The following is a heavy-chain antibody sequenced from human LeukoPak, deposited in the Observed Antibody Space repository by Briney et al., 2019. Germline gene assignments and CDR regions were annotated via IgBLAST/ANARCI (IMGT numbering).Heavy chain of an antibody. D-gene: IGHD6-19*01. J-gene: IGHJ4*02. CDR1: GGSISSTTYY. CDR2: IYYSGST. Sequence: SETLSLTCTVSGGSISSTTYYWGWIRQPPGKRLEWIGSIYYSGSTYYNPSLKSRVTISVDTSKNQFSLRLNSVTAADTAVYYCASWPVGWYGEDSWGQGTLVTVSS. CDR3: ASWPVGWYGEDS. V-gene: IGHV4-39*07.